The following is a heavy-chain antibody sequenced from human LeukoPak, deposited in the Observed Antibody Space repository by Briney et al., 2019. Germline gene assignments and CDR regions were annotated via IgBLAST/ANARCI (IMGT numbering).Heavy chain of an antibody. V-gene: IGHV3-53*01. Sequence: GGSLRLSCAASGFTVSTYYMTWVRQAPGKWLECVSVIYSGGSTYYADSGKGRLTFSRDNSKNTLYLKMNSLRAADTAMYYCARGLGYCTSTTCLLPFDYWGQGTLVTVSS. D-gene: IGHD2-2*01. CDR1: GFTVSTYY. CDR2: IYSGGST. J-gene: IGHJ4*02. CDR3: ARGLGYCTSTTCLLPFDY.